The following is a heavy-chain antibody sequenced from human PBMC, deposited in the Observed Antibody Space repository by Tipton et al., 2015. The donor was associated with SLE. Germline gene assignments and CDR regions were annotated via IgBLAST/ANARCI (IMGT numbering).Heavy chain of an antibody. CDR3: ARRNPDSGSFHFDY. V-gene: IGHV4-59*08. CDR1: GDSINSYY. Sequence: TLSLTCTVSGDSINSYYWSWIRQPPGEGLEWIGYIYYSGSTNYNPSLRGRITTSVDTSKNQFSLKLSSVTAADTAVFYCARRNPDSGSFHFDYWGQGTLVTVSS. D-gene: IGHD1-26*01. CDR2: IYYSGST. J-gene: IGHJ4*02.